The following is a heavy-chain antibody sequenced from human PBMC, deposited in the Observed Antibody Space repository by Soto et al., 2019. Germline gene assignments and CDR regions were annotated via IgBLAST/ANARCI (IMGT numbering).Heavy chain of an antibody. CDR2: INPNSGGT. V-gene: IGHV1-2*04. CDR3: ARGRGYETPKNWFDP. J-gene: IGHJ5*02. CDR1: GYTFTGYY. Sequence: ASVKVSCKASGYTFTGYYMHWVRQAPGQGLEWMGWINPNSGGTNYAQKFQGWVTMTRDTSISTAYMELSRPRSDDTAVYYCARGRGYETPKNWFDPWGQGTLVTVSS. D-gene: IGHD5-12*01.